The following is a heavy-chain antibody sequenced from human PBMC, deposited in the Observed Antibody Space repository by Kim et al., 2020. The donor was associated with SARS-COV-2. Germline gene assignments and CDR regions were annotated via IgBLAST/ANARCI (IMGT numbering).Heavy chain of an antibody. V-gene: IGHV5-51*01. CDR3: ARGNLWFGESIDY. J-gene: IGHJ4*02. D-gene: IGHD3-10*01. Sequence: YSTSFQGQFTISADKSISTAYLQWSSLKASDTAMYYCARGNLWFGESIDYWGQGTLVTVSS.